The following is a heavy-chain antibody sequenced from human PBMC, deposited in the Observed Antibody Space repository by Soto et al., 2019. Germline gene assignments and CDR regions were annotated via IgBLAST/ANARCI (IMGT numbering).Heavy chain of an antibody. J-gene: IGHJ4*02. CDR3: ARVIRGVKLQTGSVDY. CDR2: IYYSGST. CDR1: RGSISSGVYY. D-gene: IGHD2-21*01. Sequence: TLSLTCTVSRGSISSGVYYWSWIRQHTGKGLEWIGYIYYSGSTYYNPSLKSRVTISVDTSKNQFSLKLSSVTAADTAVYYCARVIRGVKLQTGSVDYWGQGTLVTVSS. V-gene: IGHV4-31*03.